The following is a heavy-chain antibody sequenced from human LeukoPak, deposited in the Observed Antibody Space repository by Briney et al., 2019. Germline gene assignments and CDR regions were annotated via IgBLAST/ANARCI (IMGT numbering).Heavy chain of an antibody. CDR1: GFTFSSYG. J-gene: IGHJ4*02. CDR3: ARVPYYDSSGYPS. CDR2: ISSSSSYI. D-gene: IGHD3-22*01. Sequence: GGTLRLSCAASGFTFSSYGMSWVRQAPGKGLEWVSSISSSSSYIYYADSVKGRFTISRDNAKNSLYLQMNSLRAEDTAVYYCARVPYYDSSGYPSWGQGTLVTVSS. V-gene: IGHV3-21*01.